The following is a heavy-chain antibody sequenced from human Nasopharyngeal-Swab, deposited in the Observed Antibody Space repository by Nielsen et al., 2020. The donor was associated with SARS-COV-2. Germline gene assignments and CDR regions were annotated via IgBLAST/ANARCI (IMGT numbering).Heavy chain of an antibody. CDR3: ARVNLVRYFDWLLKVDY. D-gene: IGHD3-9*01. Sequence: ASVKVSCKASGYNFTSYGISWVRQAPGQGLEWMGWISAYNGNTNYAQKLQGRVTMTTDTSTSTAYMELRSLRSDDTAVYYCARVNLVRYFDWLLKVDYWGQGTLVTVSS. V-gene: IGHV1-18*01. CDR2: ISAYNGNT. CDR1: GYNFTSYG. J-gene: IGHJ4*02.